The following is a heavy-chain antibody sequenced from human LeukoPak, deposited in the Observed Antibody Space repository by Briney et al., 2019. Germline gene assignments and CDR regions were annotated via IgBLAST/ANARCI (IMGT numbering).Heavy chain of an antibody. D-gene: IGHD1-26*01. CDR3: ARVWGVGATLGVFDI. CDR2: ISSSTSYI. CDR1: GFTFSGYS. V-gene: IGHV3-21*01. J-gene: IGHJ3*02. Sequence: GGSLRLSCAASGFTFSGYSMNWVRQAPGKGLEWVSSISSSTSYIFYADSMKGRFTISRDNAKNSLYLQMNSLRVEDTAVYYCARVWGVGATLGVFDIWGQGTMVTVSS.